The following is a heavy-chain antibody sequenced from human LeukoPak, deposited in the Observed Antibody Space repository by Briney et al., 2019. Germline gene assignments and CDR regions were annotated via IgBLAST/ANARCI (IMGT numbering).Heavy chain of an antibody. J-gene: IGHJ4*02. CDR3: ARDQEGFDY. V-gene: IGHV1-46*01. Sequence: ASVTVSCKASGYTFTYNYLHWVRQAPGQGLEWMGMIYPRDGSTSYAQNFQGRVTVTRDTSTTTVHMELRGLRSEDTAVYYCARDQEGFDYWGQGTVVTVSS. CDR1: GYTFTYNY. CDR2: IYPRDGST.